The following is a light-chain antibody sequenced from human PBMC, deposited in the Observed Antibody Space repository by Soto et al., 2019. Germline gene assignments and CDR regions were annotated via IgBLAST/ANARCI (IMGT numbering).Light chain of an antibody. CDR2: AAS. CDR3: QQSYSTPYT. J-gene: IGKJ2*01. CDR1: QSTSIY. Sequence: DIQMTQSPSSLSASVGDRVTITCRAGQSTSIYVNWYQQKPGKAPKLLIYAASSLQSGVPSRFSGSESGTDFTLTNSSLQPEDFADYYCQQSYSTPYTFGQGTKLEIK. V-gene: IGKV1-39*01.